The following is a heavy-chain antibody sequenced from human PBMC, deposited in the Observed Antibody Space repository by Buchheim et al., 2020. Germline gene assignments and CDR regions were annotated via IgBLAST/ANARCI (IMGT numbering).Heavy chain of an antibody. V-gene: IGHV1-46*01. CDR1: GYTFTFWH. CDR3: ARPLLGKTAPAY. D-gene: IGHD6-13*01. Sequence: QVQLVQSGAEVKKPGASVKVSCEASGYTFTFWHIHWVRQAPGQGLEWMGTINPTSGTTSYAQKLQGRVTITRDTSTSTVYMELNSLNSEDTAVYYCARPLLGKTAPAYWGQRTL. J-gene: IGHJ4*02. CDR2: INPTSGTT.